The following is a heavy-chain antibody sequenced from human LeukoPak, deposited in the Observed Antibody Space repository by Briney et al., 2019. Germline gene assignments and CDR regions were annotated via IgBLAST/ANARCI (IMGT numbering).Heavy chain of an antibody. CDR3: ARASGSYLRLGAFDI. D-gene: IGHD1-26*01. J-gene: IGHJ3*02. CDR1: GGSISSGSYY. CDR2: IYTSGST. Sequence: SQTLSLTCTVSGGSISSGSYYWSWIRQPAGKGLEWIGRIYTSGSTNYNPSLKSRVNISVDTSKNQFSLKLSSVTAADTAVYYCARASGSYLRLGAFDIWGQGTMVTVSS. V-gene: IGHV4-61*02.